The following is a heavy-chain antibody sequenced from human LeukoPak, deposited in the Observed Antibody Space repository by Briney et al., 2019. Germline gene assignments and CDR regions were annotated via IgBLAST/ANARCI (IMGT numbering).Heavy chain of an antibody. CDR1: GFTFSDCY. Sequence: PGVSLRLSCAASGFTFSDCYMSWIRQAPGKGLEWVSYISSTSDYTNYADSVKGRFTISRDNAKNSLNLQMNSLRAEDTAVYYCAVVTAGNWFDPWGQGTLVTVSS. J-gene: IGHJ5*02. V-gene: IGHV3-11*03. CDR3: AVVTAGNWFDP. CDR2: ISSTSDYT. D-gene: IGHD2-21*02.